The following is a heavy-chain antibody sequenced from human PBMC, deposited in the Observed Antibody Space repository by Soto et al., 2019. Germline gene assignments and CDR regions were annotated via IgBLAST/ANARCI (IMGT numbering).Heavy chain of an antibody. D-gene: IGHD1-1*01. CDR2: IDGGTGKT. V-gene: IGHV1-3*01. Sequence: QVQVVQSGAEVKKPGASVKISCKASGYTFTTHTMHWVRQAPGQSLEWMVWIDGGTGKTKHSKKFQGRDNMPRVTSASTAYMDQSSLRSEDTAVYYCARGKGMEENYYYYGLDIWVQCNTVTDSS. CDR3: ARGKGMEENYYYYGLDI. J-gene: IGHJ6*02. CDR1: GYTFTTHT.